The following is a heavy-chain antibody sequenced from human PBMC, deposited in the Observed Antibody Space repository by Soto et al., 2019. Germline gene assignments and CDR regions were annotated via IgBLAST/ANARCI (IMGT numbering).Heavy chain of an antibody. CDR2: IYHSGST. Sequence: QLLESGSGLVKPSQTLSLTCAVSGGSISSGGYSWSWIRQPPGKGLEWIGYIYHSGSTYYNPTLKSRVTISVDRSKNQFSLKLSSVTAADTAVYYCARGGTMVRGWFDPWGQGTLVTVSS. D-gene: IGHD3-10*01. CDR3: ARGGTMVRGWFDP. V-gene: IGHV4-30-2*01. J-gene: IGHJ5*02. CDR1: GGSISSGGYS.